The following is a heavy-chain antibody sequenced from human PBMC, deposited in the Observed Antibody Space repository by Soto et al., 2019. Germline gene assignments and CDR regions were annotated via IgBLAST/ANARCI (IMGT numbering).Heavy chain of an antibody. CDR2: ISYDGSNK. Sequence: GGSLRLSCAASGFTFSSYGMHWVRQAPGKGLEWVAVISYDGSNKYYADSVKGRFTISRDNSKNTLYLQMNSLRAEDTAVYYCALIATSPSDYWGQGTLVTVSS. V-gene: IGHV3-30*03. J-gene: IGHJ4*02. D-gene: IGHD2-8*01. CDR3: ALIATSPSDY. CDR1: GFTFSSYG.